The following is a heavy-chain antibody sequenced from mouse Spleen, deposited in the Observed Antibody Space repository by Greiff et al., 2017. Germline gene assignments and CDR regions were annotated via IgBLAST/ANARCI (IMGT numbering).Heavy chain of an antibody. Sequence: VQLQQSGAELVKPGASVKLSCTASGFNIKDTYMHWVKQRPEQGLEWIGRIDPANGNTKYDPKFQGKATITADTSSNTAYLQLSSLTSEDTAVYYCARSEGLRPGFAYWGQGTLVTVSA. CDR2: IDPANGNT. J-gene: IGHJ3*01. CDR1: GFNIKDTY. D-gene: IGHD1-2*01. V-gene: IGHV14-3*02. CDR3: ARSEGLRPGFAY.